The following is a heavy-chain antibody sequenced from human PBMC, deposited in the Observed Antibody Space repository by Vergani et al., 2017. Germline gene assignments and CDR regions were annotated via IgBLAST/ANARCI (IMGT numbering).Heavy chain of an antibody. J-gene: IGHJ5*02. CDR1: GGSISSYY. V-gene: IGHV4-59*01. D-gene: IGHD1-26*01. Sequence: QVQLQESGPGLVKPSETLSLTCTVSGGSISSYYWSWIRQPPGKGLEWIGYIYYSGSTNYNPSLKSRVTISVDTSKNQFSLKLSSVTAADTAVYYCAGGRSELLNGDNWFDPWGQGTLVTVSS. CDR2: IYYSGST. CDR3: AGGRSELLNGDNWFDP.